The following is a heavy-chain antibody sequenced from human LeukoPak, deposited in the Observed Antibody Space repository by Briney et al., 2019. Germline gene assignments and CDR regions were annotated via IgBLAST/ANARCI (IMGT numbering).Heavy chain of an antibody. V-gene: IGHV1-18*01. J-gene: IGHJ4*02. CDR3: ARGPGKYYGSGSYYNEGPYYFDY. Sequence: GASVKVSCKASGYTFTSYGISWVRQAPGQGLEWMGWISAYNGNTNYAQKLQGRVTMTTDTSTSTAYMELRGLRSDDTAVYYCARGPGKYYGSGSYYNEGPYYFDYWGQGTLVTVSS. CDR1: GYTFTSYG. D-gene: IGHD3-10*01. CDR2: ISAYNGNT.